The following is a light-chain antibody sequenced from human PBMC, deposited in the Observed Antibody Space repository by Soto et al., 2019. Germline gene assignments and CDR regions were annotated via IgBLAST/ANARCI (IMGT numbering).Light chain of an antibody. V-gene: IGKV3-15*01. CDR2: GAS. CDR1: QSVHTF. Sequence: EIVLTPSPGTLSLSPGERATLSCRASQSVHTFLAWYQQKPGQAPRLLIYGASTRATGIPARFSGSGSGTEFTLTISSLQSGDFAVYYCQQYNNWPLTFGGGTKVDIK. J-gene: IGKJ4*01. CDR3: QQYNNWPLT.